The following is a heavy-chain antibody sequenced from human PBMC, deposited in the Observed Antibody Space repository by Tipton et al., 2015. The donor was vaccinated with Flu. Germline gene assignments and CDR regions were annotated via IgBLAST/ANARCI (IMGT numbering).Heavy chain of an antibody. CDR2: IYYSGST. CDR3: ASQGYSGNGWNYFDY. Sequence: TLSLTCTVSGGSISSSSYYWGWIRQPPGKGLEWIGSIYYSGSTYYNPSLKSRVTISVDTSKNQFSLRLSSVTAADTAVYFCASQGYSGNGWNYFDYWGQGTPVTVS. J-gene: IGHJ4*02. V-gene: IGHV4-39*07. D-gene: IGHD5-12*01. CDR1: GGSISSSSYY.